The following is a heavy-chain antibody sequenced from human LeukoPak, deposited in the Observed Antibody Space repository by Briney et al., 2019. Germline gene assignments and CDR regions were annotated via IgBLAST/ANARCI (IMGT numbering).Heavy chain of an antibody. CDR2: IYSSGTT. D-gene: IGHD1-1*01. J-gene: IGHJ4*02. CDR3: VRNTDGRSNGDY. V-gene: IGHV4-31*02. Sequence: SQTLSLTCTVSGDSISSRDSYWSWIRQYPGKALEWIGFIYSSGTTNYNPSLRSRVTLSVDTSQNQFFLWLTSVTDADTATYYCVRNTDGRSNGDYWGQGTLVTVPS. CDR1: GDSISSRDSY.